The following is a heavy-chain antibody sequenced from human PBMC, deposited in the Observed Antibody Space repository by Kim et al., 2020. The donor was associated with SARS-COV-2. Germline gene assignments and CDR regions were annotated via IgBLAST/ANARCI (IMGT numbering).Heavy chain of an antibody. CDR2: IYYSGST. CDR3: ARHGGGYSSSIGGMDV. CDR1: GGSISSSSYY. D-gene: IGHD6-6*01. Sequence: SETLSLTCTVSGGSISSSSYYWGWIRQPPGKGLEWIGSIYYSGSTYYNPSLKSRVTISVDTSKNQFSLKLSSVTAADTAVYYCARHGGGYSSSIGGMDV. V-gene: IGHV4-39*01. J-gene: IGHJ6*01.